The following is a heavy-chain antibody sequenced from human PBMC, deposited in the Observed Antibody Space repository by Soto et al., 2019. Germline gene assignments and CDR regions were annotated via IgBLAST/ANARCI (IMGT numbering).Heavy chain of an antibody. CDR1: GYNFTNYW. V-gene: IGHV5-51*01. CDR3: ARQEGAPVLFYYGMDV. Sequence: PAASLKIACQGSGYNFTNYWIGWVGQMPGKGLEWMGIIYPGDSDTRYSPSFQGQVTISADKSISAAYLQWSSLKASDTAMYYCARQEGAPVLFYYGMDVWGQGTTVTVSS. CDR2: IYPGDSDT. J-gene: IGHJ6*02. D-gene: IGHD1-26*01.